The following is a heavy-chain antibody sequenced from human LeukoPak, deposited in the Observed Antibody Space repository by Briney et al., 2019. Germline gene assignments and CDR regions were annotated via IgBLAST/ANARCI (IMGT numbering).Heavy chain of an antibody. D-gene: IGHD1-26*01. CDR3: TRANSASIPWVDP. CDR2: IHSGGST. V-gene: IGHV3-53*01. J-gene: IGHJ5*02. Sequence: PGGSLRLSCAASGFTVSSNYMSWVRQAPGKGLEWVSIIHSGGSTYYADSVKGRFTISRDNSKNTLYLQMNSLRAEDTAVYYCTRANSASIPWVDPWGQGTLVTVSS. CDR1: GFTVSSNY.